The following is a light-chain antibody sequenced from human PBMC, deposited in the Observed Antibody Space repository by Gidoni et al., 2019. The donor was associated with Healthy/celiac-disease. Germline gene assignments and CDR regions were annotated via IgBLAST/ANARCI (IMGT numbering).Light chain of an antibody. Sequence: QSALTQPASVSGPPGPSITISCTGTSSDVGGYNYVSWYQQHPGKAPKLMIYEVSNRPSGVSNRFSGSKSGNTASLTISGLQAEDEADYYCSSYTSNSTGVVFGGGTKLTVL. CDR3: SSYTSNSTGVV. CDR2: EVS. CDR1: SSDVGGYNY. V-gene: IGLV2-14*01. J-gene: IGLJ2*01.